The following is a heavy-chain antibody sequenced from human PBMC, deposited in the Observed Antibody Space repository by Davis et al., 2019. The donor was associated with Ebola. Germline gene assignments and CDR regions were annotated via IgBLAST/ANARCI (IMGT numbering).Heavy chain of an antibody. CDR3: ARDGDS. CDR1: GGSFSGYY. J-gene: IGHJ4*02. CDR2: INHSVST. Sequence: MPSETLSLTCAVYGGSFSGYYWSWIRQPPGKGLEGIGEINHSVSTNYNPSLTSRVTISVDKSKNKFSLKLSSVTAADTAVYYCARDGDSWGQGTLVTVSS. V-gene: IGHV4-34*01.